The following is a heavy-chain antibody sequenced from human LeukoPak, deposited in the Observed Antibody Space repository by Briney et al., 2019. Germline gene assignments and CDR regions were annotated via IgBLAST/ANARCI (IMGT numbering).Heavy chain of an antibody. CDR2: ISSSSSYI. J-gene: IGHJ4*02. CDR3: ARDAGYSLWDFDY. Sequence: GGSLRLSCAASGFTFSSYRMNWVRQAPGKGLEWVSSISSSSSYIYYADSVKGRFTISRDNAKNSLYLQMNSLRAEDTAVYYCARDAGYSLWDFDYWGQGTLVTVSS. D-gene: IGHD6-13*01. V-gene: IGHV3-21*01. CDR1: GFTFSSYR.